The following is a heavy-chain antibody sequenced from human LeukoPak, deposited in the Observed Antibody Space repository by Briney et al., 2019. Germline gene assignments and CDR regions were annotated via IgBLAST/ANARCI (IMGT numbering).Heavy chain of an antibody. CDR1: GGSVSGYY. Sequence: SETLSLTCAVSGGSVSGYYWSWIRQPPGKGPEWIGKISHSGSTNYNPSLKSRVTISVDTSANQFSLNLSSVTAADTAVYYCARSANAFDIWGQGTMVTVSS. CDR3: ARSANAFDI. CDR2: ISHSGST. V-gene: IGHV4-34*01. J-gene: IGHJ3*02.